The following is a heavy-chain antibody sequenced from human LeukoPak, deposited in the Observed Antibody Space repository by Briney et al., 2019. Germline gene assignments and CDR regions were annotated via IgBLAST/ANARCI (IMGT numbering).Heavy chain of an antibody. D-gene: IGHD6-13*01. CDR1: GFTFSSYA. J-gene: IGHJ4*02. CDR3: ARDRTAAGLFDY. Sequence: GGSLRLSCAASGFTFSSYAMHWVRQAPGKGLEWVAVISYDGSNKYYADSVKGRFTISRDNSKNTLYLQMNSLRAEDTAVHYCARDRTAAGLFDYWGQGTLVTVSS. V-gene: IGHV3-30*04. CDR2: ISYDGSNK.